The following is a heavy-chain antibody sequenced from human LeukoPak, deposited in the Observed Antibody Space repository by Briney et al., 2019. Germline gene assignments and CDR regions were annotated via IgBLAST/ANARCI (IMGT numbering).Heavy chain of an antibody. CDR3: ARTNTYYDILTGPTLSFFDY. CDR1: GFTFSSYA. Sequence: GGSLRLSCAASGFTFSSYAMSWVRQAPGKGLEWVSAISGSGGSTYYADSVKGRFTISRDNSKNTLYLQMNSLRAEDTALYYCARTNTYYDILTGPTLSFFDYWGQGTLVTVSS. V-gene: IGHV3-23*01. CDR2: ISGSGGST. D-gene: IGHD3-9*01. J-gene: IGHJ4*02.